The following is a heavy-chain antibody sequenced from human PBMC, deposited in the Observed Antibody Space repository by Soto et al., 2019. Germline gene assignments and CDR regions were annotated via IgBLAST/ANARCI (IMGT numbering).Heavy chain of an antibody. CDR3: GGEVRYGGSYIPVGY. CDR1: GYTFTSYG. CDR2: ISAYNGKT. V-gene: IGHV1-18*04. Sequence: QVQLVQSGAEVKKPGASVKVSCTASGYTFTSYGISWVRQAPGQGLEWMGWISAYNGKTNYAQKLQGRVTMTTYTSTSTAYMELRSLRAAATAVYYCGGEVRYGGSYIPVGYWGQGTLVTVAS. D-gene: IGHD1-26*01. J-gene: IGHJ4*02.